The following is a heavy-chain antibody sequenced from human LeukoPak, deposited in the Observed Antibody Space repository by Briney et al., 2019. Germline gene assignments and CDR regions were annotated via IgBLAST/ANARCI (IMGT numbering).Heavy chain of an antibody. V-gene: IGHV1-18*04. CDR1: GYTFTNYY. CDR2: ISAYNGNT. D-gene: IGHD2-15*01. J-gene: IGHJ4*02. CDR3: AREGYCSGGSCRKDFDY. Sequence: ASVKVSCKASGYTFTNYYMHWVRQAPGQGLEWMGWISAYNGNTNYAQKLQGRVTMTTDTSTSTAYMELRSLRSDDTAVYYCAREGYCSGGSCRKDFDYWGQGTLVTVSS.